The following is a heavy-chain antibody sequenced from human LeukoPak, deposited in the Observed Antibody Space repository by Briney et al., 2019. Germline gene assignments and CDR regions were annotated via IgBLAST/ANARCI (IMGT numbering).Heavy chain of an antibody. CDR3: AKVNFSYGSGSGYFDY. J-gene: IGHJ4*02. D-gene: IGHD3-10*01. V-gene: IGHV3-30*02. CDR2: IRYDGSNK. Sequence: PGGSLRLSCAASGFTFSSYGMHWVRQAPGKGLEWVAFIRYDGSNKYYADSVKGRFTISRDNSKNTLYLQVNSLRAEDTAVYYCAKVNFSYGSGSGYFDYWGQGTLVTVSS. CDR1: GFTFSSYG.